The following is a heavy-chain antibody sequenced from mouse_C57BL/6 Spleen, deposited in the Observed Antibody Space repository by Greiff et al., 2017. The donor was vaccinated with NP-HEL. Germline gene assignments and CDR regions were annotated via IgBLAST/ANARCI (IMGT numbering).Heavy chain of an antibody. V-gene: IGHV5-4*03. J-gene: IGHJ3*01. CDR2: ISDGGSYT. CDR3: ARASSSTLITSAWFAD. Sequence: DVMLVESGGGLVKPGGSLKLSCAASGFTFSSYAMSWVRQTPEKRLEWVATISDGGSYTYYPDNVKGRFTLSRDNANNNLYLQMSHLKSEDTAMYYCARASSSTLITSAWFADWGKGTLVTVSA. CDR1: GFTFSSYA. D-gene: IGHD2-4*01.